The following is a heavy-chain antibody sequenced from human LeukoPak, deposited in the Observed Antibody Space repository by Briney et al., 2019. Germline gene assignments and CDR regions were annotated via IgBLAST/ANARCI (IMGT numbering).Heavy chain of an antibody. D-gene: IGHD3-9*01. CDR2: INTNTGNP. Sequence: ASVKVSCKASGYTLTSYAMNWVRQAPGQGLEWTGWINTNTGNPTYAQGFTGRFVFSLDTSVSTAYLQISSLKAEDTAVYYCARGGRGAYDILTGYYIGDPPSGYWGQGTLVTVSS. CDR3: ARGGRGAYDILTGYYIGDPPSGY. V-gene: IGHV7-4-1*02. CDR1: GYTLTSYA. J-gene: IGHJ4*02.